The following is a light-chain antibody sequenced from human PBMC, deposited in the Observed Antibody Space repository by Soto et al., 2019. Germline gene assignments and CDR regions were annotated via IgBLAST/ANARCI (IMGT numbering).Light chain of an antibody. Sequence: EMVLTQSPGTLSLSPGERATLSCRASQTVTSNRLAWYQQKPGQAPRLLIYGASSRATGIPDRFSGSGSGTDFTLTISRLELEDFAVYVCQQYDSLPSAFAFGPGTTLDTK. CDR3: QQYDSLPSAFA. J-gene: IGKJ3*01. V-gene: IGKV3-20*01. CDR2: GAS. CDR1: QTVTSNR.